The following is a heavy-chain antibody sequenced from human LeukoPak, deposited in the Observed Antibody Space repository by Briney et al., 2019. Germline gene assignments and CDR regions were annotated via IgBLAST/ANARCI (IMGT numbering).Heavy chain of an antibody. J-gene: IGHJ3*02. Sequence: SETLPLTCTVSGGSISSGGYYWSWIRQHPGKGLEWIGYIYYSGSTYYNPSLKSRVTISVDTSKNQFSLKLSSVTAADTAVYYCARGSGSYLDAFDIWGQGTMVTVSS. CDR1: GGSISSGGYY. CDR2: IYYSGST. D-gene: IGHD1-26*01. CDR3: ARGSGSYLDAFDI. V-gene: IGHV4-31*03.